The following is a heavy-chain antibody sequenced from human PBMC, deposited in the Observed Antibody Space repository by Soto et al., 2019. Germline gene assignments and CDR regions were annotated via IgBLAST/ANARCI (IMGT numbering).Heavy chain of an antibody. CDR2: IYHSGST. Sequence: PSETLSLTCAVSGGSISSSNWWSWVRQPPGKGLEWIGEIYHSGSTNYNPSLKSRVTISVDTSKNQFSLKLSSVTAADTAIYYCARGWGRDAFDIWGQGTMVTVSS. CDR1: GGSISSSNW. D-gene: IGHD3-16*01. V-gene: IGHV4-4*02. CDR3: ARGWGRDAFDI. J-gene: IGHJ3*02.